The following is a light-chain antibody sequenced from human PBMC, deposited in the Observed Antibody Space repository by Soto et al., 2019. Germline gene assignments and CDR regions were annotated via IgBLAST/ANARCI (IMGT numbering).Light chain of an antibody. V-gene: IGLV2-14*01. J-gene: IGLJ1*01. CDR1: SSDIGGDNY. Sequence: QSALTQPSSVSESPLQSITISFAGTSSDIGGDNYVSWYQQHPDKAPKLMIYGVTNRPSGVSDRFSGSKSGNTASLTISGLQAEDEADYYCTSSTSSSTYVFGTGTKVTVL. CDR2: GVT. CDR3: TSSTSSSTYV.